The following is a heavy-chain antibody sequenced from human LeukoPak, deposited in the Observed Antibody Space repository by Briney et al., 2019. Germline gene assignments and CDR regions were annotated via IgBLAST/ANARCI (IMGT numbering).Heavy chain of an antibody. Sequence: SGGSLRLSCAASGFTFSSYGMSWVRQAPGKGLEWVSAISGSGGSTYYADSVKGRFTISRDNSKNTLYLQMNSLRAEDTAVYYCAKANCSSTSCSYYFDYWGQGTLVTVSS. D-gene: IGHD2-2*01. J-gene: IGHJ4*02. CDR3: AKANCSSTSCSYYFDY. V-gene: IGHV3-23*01. CDR2: ISGSGGST. CDR1: GFTFSSYG.